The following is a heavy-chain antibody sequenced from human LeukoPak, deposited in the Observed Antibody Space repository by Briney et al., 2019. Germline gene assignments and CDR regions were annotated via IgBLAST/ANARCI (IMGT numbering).Heavy chain of an antibody. CDR3: ATFETVGY. CDR2: ISWNSGSI. V-gene: IGHV3-9*01. Sequence: GGSLGLSCAASGFTFDDYAMHWVRQAPGKGLEWVSGISWNSGSIGYADSVKGRFTISRDNAKNSLYLQMNSLRAEDTAVYYCATFETVGYWGQGTLVTVSS. J-gene: IGHJ4*02. D-gene: IGHD3-16*01. CDR1: GFTFDDYA.